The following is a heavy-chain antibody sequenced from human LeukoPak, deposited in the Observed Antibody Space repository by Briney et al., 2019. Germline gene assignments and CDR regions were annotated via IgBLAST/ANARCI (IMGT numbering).Heavy chain of an antibody. D-gene: IGHD3-10*01. CDR3: ARVDGSGSYYPNYYYYYMDV. V-gene: IGHV1-46*01. CDR1: GYTFTSYY. Sequence: ASVKVSCKASGYTFTSYYMHWVRQAPGQRLEWMGIINPSGGSTSYAQKFQGRVTMTTDTSTSTAYMELRSLRSDDTAVYYCARVDGSGSYYPNYYYYYMDVWGKGTTVTISS. J-gene: IGHJ6*03. CDR2: INPSGGST.